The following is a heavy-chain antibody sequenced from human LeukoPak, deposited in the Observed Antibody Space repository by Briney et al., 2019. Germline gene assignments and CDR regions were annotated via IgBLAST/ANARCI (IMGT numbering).Heavy chain of an antibody. Sequence: ASVKVSCKASGYIFTDYYIHWVRQAPGQGLEWMGRINPKSGDTEDAQDFQGRVTMTRDTSINTAYMELSSLISDDTAVYYCARDLASTPNWEFDYWGQGTPVTVSP. CDR3: ARDLASTPNWEFDY. D-gene: IGHD1-1*01. CDR1: GYIFTDYY. J-gene: IGHJ4*02. CDR2: INPKSGDT. V-gene: IGHV1-2*06.